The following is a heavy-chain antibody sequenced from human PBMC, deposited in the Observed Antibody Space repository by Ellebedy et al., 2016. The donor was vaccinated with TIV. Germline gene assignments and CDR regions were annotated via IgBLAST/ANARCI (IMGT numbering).Heavy chain of an antibody. CDR1: GYTFASYG. CDR2: ISAYNGDT. V-gene: IGHV1-18*01. Sequence: AASVKVSCKASGYTFASYGVSWVRQAPGQGLEWMGWISAYNGDTDYAQTFQGRVRLTTDTSTTTAYMELTSLRSDDTAMYYCVRDRRGYGSGSYHYEPYYFDYWGQGTLVTVSS. J-gene: IGHJ4*02. D-gene: IGHD3-10*01. CDR3: VRDRRGYGSGSYHYEPYYFDY.